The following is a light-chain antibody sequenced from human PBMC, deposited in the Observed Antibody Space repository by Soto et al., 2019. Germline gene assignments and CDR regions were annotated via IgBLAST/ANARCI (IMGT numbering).Light chain of an antibody. CDR1: QSISRW. J-gene: IGKJ1*01. V-gene: IGKV1-5*01. Sequence: DSQMTQYPSTLSASVGDRVTITCRASQSISRWLAWYQQKPGKAPKLLIYDASSLESGVPSRFSGGSAATEYTLTISSMQHDDFVTYYYQQYNSYSSWTFGQGTKVDNK. CDR2: DAS. CDR3: QQYNSYSSWT.